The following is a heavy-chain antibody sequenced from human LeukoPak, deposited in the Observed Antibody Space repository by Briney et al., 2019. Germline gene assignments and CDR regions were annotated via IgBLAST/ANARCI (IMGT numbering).Heavy chain of an antibody. V-gene: IGHV3-33*06. CDR1: GFTFSSYG. J-gene: IGHJ4*02. Sequence: GGSLRLSCAASGFTFSSYGMHWVRQAPGKGLEWVAVIWYDGSNKYYADSVKGRFTISRDNSKNTLYVQMNSLRAADTAVYYCAKAAGRGYNYGDYFDYWGQGTLATVSS. CDR2: IWYDGSNK. CDR3: AKAAGRGYNYGDYFDY. D-gene: IGHD5-18*01.